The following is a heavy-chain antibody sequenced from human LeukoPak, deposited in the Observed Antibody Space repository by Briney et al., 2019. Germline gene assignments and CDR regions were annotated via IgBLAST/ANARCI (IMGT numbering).Heavy chain of an antibody. CDR1: GFTFGDYA. J-gene: IGHJ4*02. Sequence: GGSLRLSCTASGFTFGDYAMSWVRQAPGKGLEWVGFIRSKAYGGTTEYAASVKGRFTISRDDSKSIAYLQMNSLKTEDTAVYYCTRNTIFGVVIEKYYFDCWGPGTLVTVSS. CDR2: IRSKAYGGTT. CDR3: TRNTIFGVVIEKYYFDC. D-gene: IGHD3-3*01. V-gene: IGHV3-49*04.